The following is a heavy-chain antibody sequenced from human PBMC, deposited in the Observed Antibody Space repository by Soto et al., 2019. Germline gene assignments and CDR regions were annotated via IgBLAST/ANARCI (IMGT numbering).Heavy chain of an antibody. Sequence: ASETLSLTCTVSGGSISSYYWSWIRQPPGKGLEWIGYIYYSGSTNYNPSLKGRFTISRDNAKNSLYLQMDSLRPEDTAFYYCARDHDEDFGYDLDYFDFWGRGTLVTVSS. CDR3: ARDHDEDFGYDLDYFDF. J-gene: IGHJ4*02. CDR2: IYYSGST. V-gene: IGHV4-59*01. D-gene: IGHD5-12*01. CDR1: GGSISSYY.